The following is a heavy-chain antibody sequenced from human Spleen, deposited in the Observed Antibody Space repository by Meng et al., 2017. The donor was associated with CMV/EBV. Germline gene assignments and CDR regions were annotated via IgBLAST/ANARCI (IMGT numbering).Heavy chain of an antibody. J-gene: IGHJ5*02. CDR1: GFTFTLYE. Sequence: GESLRLSCAASGFTFTLYEMTWVRQAPGKGLEWVSYMTAGSSGGTIYYADSVKGRFTISRDSAKDSLYLQMSDLRVEDTAIYYCARMPARGWFDPWGQGTLVTVSS. V-gene: IGHV3-48*03. CDR2: MTAGSSGGTI. D-gene: IGHD6-6*01. CDR3: ARMPARGWFDP.